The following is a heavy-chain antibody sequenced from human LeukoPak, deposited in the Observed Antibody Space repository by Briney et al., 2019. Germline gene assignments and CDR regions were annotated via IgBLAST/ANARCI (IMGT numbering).Heavy chain of an antibody. CDR1: GYTFTGYY. CDR2: INPNSGGT. J-gene: IGHJ4*02. D-gene: IGHD6-13*01. V-gene: IGHV1-2*02. CDR3: AREYSSSWYRGGVY. Sequence: GASVKVSCKASGYTFTGYYMHWVRQAPGQGLEWMGWINPNSGGTNYAQKFQSRVTMTRDTSISTAYMELSRLRSDDTAVYYCAREYSSSWYRGGVYWGQGTLVTVSS.